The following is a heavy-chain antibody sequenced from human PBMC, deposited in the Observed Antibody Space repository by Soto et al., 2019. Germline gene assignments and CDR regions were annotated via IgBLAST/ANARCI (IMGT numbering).Heavy chain of an antibody. CDR1: GFTLNSFD. V-gene: IGHV3-23*01. D-gene: IGHD3-3*01. J-gene: IGHJ4*02. CDR3: ARWSYLDY. CDR2: ISGSDGKT. Sequence: PGGNLGLSCEASGFTLNSFDMSWVRQAPGKGLEWVSTISGSDGKTFYADAVKGRFSISRDISQSTLYLQMNSLRADDTAIYYCARWSYLDYWGQGT.